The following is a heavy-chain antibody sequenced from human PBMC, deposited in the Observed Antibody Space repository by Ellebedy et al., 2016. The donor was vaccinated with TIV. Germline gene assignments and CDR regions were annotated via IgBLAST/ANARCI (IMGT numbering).Heavy chain of an antibody. D-gene: IGHD3-10*01. J-gene: IGHJ4*02. CDR3: AKAVKIYGSGLFDC. CDR2: ISHSGGST. CDR1: GFIFSSYS. V-gene: IGHV3-23*01. Sequence: GESLKISCAAPGFIFSSYSMSWVRQAPGKGLEWVSAISHSGGSTYYADSVKGRFTISRDNSKNTLYLQMNSLKAEDTAVYYCAKAVKIYGSGLFDCWGQGTLVIVSS.